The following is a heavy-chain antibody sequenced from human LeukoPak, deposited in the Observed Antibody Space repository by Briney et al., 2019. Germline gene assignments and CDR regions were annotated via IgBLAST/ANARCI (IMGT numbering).Heavy chain of an antibody. D-gene: IGHD3-22*01. V-gene: IGHV3-74*01. CDR1: GFSFSVYW. Sequence: PGGSLRLSCAASGFSFSVYWMHWVRHAPGKGPVWVSRIKTDGSITDYADFVKGRFTISRDNSKNTLYLQMNSLRAEDTAVYYCAKDDRSGPTSGVVVGVWGQGTLVTVSS. CDR3: AKDDRSGPTSGVVVGV. CDR2: IKTDGSIT. J-gene: IGHJ4*02.